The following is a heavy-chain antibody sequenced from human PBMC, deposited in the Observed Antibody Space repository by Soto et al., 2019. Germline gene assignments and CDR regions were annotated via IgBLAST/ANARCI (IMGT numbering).Heavy chain of an antibody. D-gene: IGHD2-15*01. J-gene: IGHJ4*02. CDR2: VIPNLGVT. Sequence: SVKVSFKASGYTFTSYGISWVRQAPGQGLEWMGWVIPNLGVTNYAKKFQGRFTIVVDTSTSTAYIELNSLRYEDTAAYYCARDKGYCSDTSCPDFDYWGQGTLVTVSS. V-gene: IGHV1-69*10. CDR1: GYTFTSYG. CDR3: ARDKGYCSDTSCPDFDY.